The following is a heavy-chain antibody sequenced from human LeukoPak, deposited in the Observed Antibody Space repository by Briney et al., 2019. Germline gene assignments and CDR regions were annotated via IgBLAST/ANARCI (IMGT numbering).Heavy chain of an antibody. CDR3: AKTGSTVTTLNWFDP. D-gene: IGHD4-17*01. CDR1: GFTFSSNA. J-gene: IGHJ5*02. CDR2: ISVGGGST. Sequence: GGSLSLSCAASGFTFSSNAMSWVRQAPGKGLEGVSGISVGGGSTFYADSVKGRFTISRDNYKNTLYLQMNSLRGEDTAVYYCAKTGSTVTTLNWFDPWGQGTLVTVSS. V-gene: IGHV3-23*01.